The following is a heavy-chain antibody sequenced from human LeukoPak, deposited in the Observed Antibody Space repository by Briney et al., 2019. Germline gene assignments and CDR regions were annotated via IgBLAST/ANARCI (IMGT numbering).Heavy chain of an antibody. D-gene: IGHD6-13*01. Sequence: SQTLSLTCTVSGGSISSGDYYWSSIRQPPGKGLEWIGYIYNNGRTYYNPSPKSRVTISVDTSKNLFSLKVSSVTAADAAVYYCARGRSSSWSSFDYWGQGTLVTVSS. CDR1: GGSISSGDYY. J-gene: IGHJ4*02. CDR2: IYNNGRT. V-gene: IGHV4-30-4*01. CDR3: ARGRSSSWSSFDY.